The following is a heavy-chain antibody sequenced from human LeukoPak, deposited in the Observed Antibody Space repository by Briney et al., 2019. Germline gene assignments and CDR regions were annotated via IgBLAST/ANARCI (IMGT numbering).Heavy chain of an antibody. J-gene: IGHJ3*02. CDR2: IYYSGST. V-gene: IGHV4-39*07. CDR3: ARVYGSGYDFRGAFDI. Sequence: PSETLSLTCTVSGGSISSSSYYWGWIRQPPGKGLEWIGSIYYSGSTYYNPSLKSRVTISVDTSKNQFSLKLNPVTAADTAVYYCARVYGSGYDFRGAFDIWGQGTMVTVSS. D-gene: IGHD5-12*01. CDR1: GGSISSSSYY.